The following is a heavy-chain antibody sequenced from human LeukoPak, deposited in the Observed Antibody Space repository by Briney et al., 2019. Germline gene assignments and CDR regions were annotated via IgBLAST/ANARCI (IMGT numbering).Heavy chain of an antibody. J-gene: IGHJ4*02. D-gene: IGHD2-2*01. Sequence: GESLKISCKGSRYSFTSYWIGWVRQMPGKGLEWMGIIYPGDSDTRYSPSFQGQVTISADKSISTAYLQWSSLRASDTAMYYCARHYCSSTSCYYYFDYWGQGTLVTVSS. CDR1: RYSFTSYW. CDR2: IYPGDSDT. V-gene: IGHV5-51*01. CDR3: ARHYCSSTSCYYYFDY.